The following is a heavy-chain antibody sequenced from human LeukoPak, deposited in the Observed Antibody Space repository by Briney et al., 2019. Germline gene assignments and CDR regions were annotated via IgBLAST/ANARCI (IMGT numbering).Heavy chain of an antibody. D-gene: IGHD6-19*01. CDR1: GYTFTGYY. J-gene: IGHJ4*02. CDR3: ARELRAAVAGIDY. Sequence: ASVKVSCKASGYTFTGYYMHCVRQAPGQGLEWMGWINPNSGGTNYAQKFQGRVTMTRDTSISTAYMELSRLRSDDTAVYYCARELRAAVAGIDYWGQGTLVTVSS. CDR2: INPNSGGT. V-gene: IGHV1-2*02.